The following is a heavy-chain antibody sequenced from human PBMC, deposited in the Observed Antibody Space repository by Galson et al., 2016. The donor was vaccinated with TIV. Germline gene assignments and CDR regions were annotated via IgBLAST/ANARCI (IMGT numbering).Heavy chain of an antibody. CDR2: INPNSGGT. J-gene: IGHJ4*02. Sequence: SVKVSCKASGYTFTGYYIHWVRQAPGQGLEWMGWINPNSGGTNYAQKFQGRVTMTRDTSISTAYMELSRLKSDDTAVYYCVSLVEITNGDYWGQGTLVTVSS. CDR1: GYTFTGYY. D-gene: IGHD2-8*01. V-gene: IGHV1-2*02. CDR3: VSLVEITNGDY.